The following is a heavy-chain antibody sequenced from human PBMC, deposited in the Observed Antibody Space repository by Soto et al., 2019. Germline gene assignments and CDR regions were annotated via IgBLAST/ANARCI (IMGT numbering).Heavy chain of an antibody. CDR1: GGSISSSSYY. Sequence: KTSETLSLTCTVSGGSISSSSYYWGWIRQPPGKGLEWIGSIYYSGSTYYNPSLKSRVTISVDTSKNQFSLKLSSVTAADTAVYYCARGYDSSGYYYYYYYGMDVWGQGTTVTVS. D-gene: IGHD3-22*01. CDR3: ARGYDSSGYYYYYYYGMDV. V-gene: IGHV4-39*01. J-gene: IGHJ6*02. CDR2: IYYSGST.